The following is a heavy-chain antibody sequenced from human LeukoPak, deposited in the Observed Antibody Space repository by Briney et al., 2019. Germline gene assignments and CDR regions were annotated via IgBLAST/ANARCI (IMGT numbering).Heavy chain of an antibody. CDR3: ARSNPHGVVVPAANDY. D-gene: IGHD2-2*01. CDR1: GFTFSSCG. J-gene: IGHJ4*02. CDR2: IGPTGTDR. Sequence: GGSLRLSCAASGFTFSSCGFNWVRQAPGKGLEWVSSIGPTGTDRYYADSVKGRFTISRDNAKNSLYLQMNSLRAEDTAVYYCARSNPHGVVVPAANDYWGQGTLVTVSS. V-gene: IGHV3-21*01.